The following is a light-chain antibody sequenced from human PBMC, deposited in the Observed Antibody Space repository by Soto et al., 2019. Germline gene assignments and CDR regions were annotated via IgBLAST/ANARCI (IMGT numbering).Light chain of an antibody. V-gene: IGKV3-20*01. CDR2: GAS. CDR1: QSVSSSY. Sequence: EIVVTQSPGTLSLSTGESATLSCRASQSVSSSYLAWYQQKPGQAPRLLIYGASSRATGIPDRFSGSGSGTDFTLTISRLEPEDFAVYYCQQYGSSPRTFGQGSMV. CDR3: QQYGSSPRT. J-gene: IGKJ1*01.